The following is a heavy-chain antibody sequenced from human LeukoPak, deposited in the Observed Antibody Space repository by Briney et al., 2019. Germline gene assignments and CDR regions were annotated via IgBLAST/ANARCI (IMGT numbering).Heavy chain of an antibody. J-gene: IGHJ5*02. CDR2: IYYSGST. D-gene: IGHD6-13*01. CDR3: ARDLRAAAGTTNWFDP. Sequence: SETLSLTCTFHDRSISSYYWSVIRQPPGKRLERIGYIYYSGSTNYNPSLKSRVTISVDTSKNQFSLKLSSVTAADTAVYYCARDLRAAAGTTNWFDPWGQGTLVTVSS. V-gene: IGHV4-59*01. CDR1: DRSISSYY.